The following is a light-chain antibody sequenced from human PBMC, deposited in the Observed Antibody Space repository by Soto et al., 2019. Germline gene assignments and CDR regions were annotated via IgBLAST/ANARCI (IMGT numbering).Light chain of an antibody. CDR3: QQYNSYSYT. J-gene: IGKJ2*01. V-gene: IGKV1-5*03. CDR2: KAS. CDR1: QSISSW. Sequence: GDRVTITCRASQSISSWLAWYQQKPGKAPKLLIYKASTLESGVPSRFSGSGSGTEFTLTISSLQPDDFATYYCQQYNSYSYTFGQGTKLEIK.